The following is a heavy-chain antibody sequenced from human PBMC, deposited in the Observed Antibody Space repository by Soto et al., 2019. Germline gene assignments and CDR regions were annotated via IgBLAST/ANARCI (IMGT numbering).Heavy chain of an antibody. CDR1: GFTFDDYA. J-gene: IGHJ4*02. CDR3: AKTGLGGASDY. D-gene: IGHD3-16*01. V-gene: IGHV3-9*01. CDR2: ISWNSGSI. Sequence: EVQLVESGGGLVQPGRSLRLSCAASGFTFDDYAMHWVRQAPGKGLEWVSGISWNSGSIGYADSVKGRFTISRDNAKNSLYLQMNSLRAEDTALYYCAKTGLGGASDYWGQGTLVTVSS.